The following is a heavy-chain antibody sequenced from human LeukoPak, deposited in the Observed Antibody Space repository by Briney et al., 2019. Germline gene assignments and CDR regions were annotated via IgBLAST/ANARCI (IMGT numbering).Heavy chain of an antibody. CDR1: GFTFSSHL. D-gene: IGHD1-14*01. V-gene: IGHV3-74*01. J-gene: IGHJ4*02. CDR2: VKSDGTAT. CDR3: GRKSATGD. Sequence: GGSLRLSCAASGFTFSSHLMHWVRQAQGTGLVWVSSVKSDGTATNYADSVKGRFTISRDNAKNTLYRQMNSLRVQDTAVDYCGRKSATGDWGQGTLVTVSS.